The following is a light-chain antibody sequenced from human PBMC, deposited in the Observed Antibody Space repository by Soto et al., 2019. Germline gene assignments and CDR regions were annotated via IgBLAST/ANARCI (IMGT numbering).Light chain of an antibody. CDR2: LGS. CDR1: NSLLHSNGYTY. Sequence: VTTQCPVYIGVTSGEPGSISCRSSNSLLHSNGYTYLDWYLQKPGQSPQXLIYLGSTRASGVPDRFSGSGSGTDCTLKISRVEDEDGGVYYCMQALQTPITFGQGTRLENK. CDR3: MQALQTPIT. V-gene: IGKV2-28*01. J-gene: IGKJ5*01.